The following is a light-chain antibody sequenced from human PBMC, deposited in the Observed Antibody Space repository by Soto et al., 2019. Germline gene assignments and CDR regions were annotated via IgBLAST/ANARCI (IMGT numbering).Light chain of an antibody. CDR1: QSLLHGNGYNY. CDR3: MQALQTPLT. J-gene: IGKJ4*01. CDR2: LGS. V-gene: IGKV2-28*01. Sequence: DIVMTQSPLSLPVTPGEPASISCRSSQSLLHGNGYNYLDWYLQKPGQSPQLLIYLGSNRASGVPDRFSGSGSGTDFTXKXSRVEAEDVGVYYCMQALQTPLTFGGGTKVEIK.